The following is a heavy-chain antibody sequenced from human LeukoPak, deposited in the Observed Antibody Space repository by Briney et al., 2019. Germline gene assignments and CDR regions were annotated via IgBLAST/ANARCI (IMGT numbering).Heavy chain of an antibody. V-gene: IGHV4-39*01. CDR2: FYYSGST. CDR1: GGSISSSNW. CDR3: AGHPEGYYYYMDV. Sequence: SETLSLTCAVSGGSISSSNWWSWVRQPPGKGLEWIGSFYYSGSTYYNPSPKSRVTISVDTSKNQFSLKLSSVTAADTAVYYCAGHPEGYYYYMDVWGKGTTVTISS. D-gene: IGHD1-14*01. J-gene: IGHJ6*03.